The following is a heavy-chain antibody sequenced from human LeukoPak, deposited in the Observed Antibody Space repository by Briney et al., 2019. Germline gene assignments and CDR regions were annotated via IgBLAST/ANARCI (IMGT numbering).Heavy chain of an antibody. CDR2: ISGSCGST. CDR1: GFTFSSYA. D-gene: IGHD3-3*01. CDR3: ANLPSFFGVTRTYYFDS. Sequence: GGSLRLSCAVSGFTFSSYAMNWVRQAPGKGLEWVSGISGSCGSTYYSDSVKGRFTISRDNSKNKLYVQMNSQRDEDRAIYYCANLPSFFGVTRTYYFDSWGQGTLVTVSS. J-gene: IGHJ4*02. V-gene: IGHV3-23*01.